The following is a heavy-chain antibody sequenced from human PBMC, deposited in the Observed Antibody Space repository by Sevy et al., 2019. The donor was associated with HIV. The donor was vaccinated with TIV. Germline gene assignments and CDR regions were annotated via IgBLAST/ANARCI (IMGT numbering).Heavy chain of an antibody. V-gene: IGHV3-15*01. CDR2: IKSKTDGGTT. Sequence: GGSLRLSCAASGFTFSNAWMSWVRQAPGKGLEWVGRIKSKTDGGTTDYAAPMKGRFTISRDDSKNTLYLQMNSLKTEDTAVYYCTTGSRNYYDSSGYAFDIWGQGTMVTVSS. J-gene: IGHJ3*02. D-gene: IGHD3-22*01. CDR1: GFTFSNAW. CDR3: TTGSRNYYDSSGYAFDI.